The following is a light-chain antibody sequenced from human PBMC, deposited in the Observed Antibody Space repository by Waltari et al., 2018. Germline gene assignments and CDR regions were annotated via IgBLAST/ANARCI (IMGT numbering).Light chain of an antibody. CDR2: EVS. CDR1: SSDVGDYNY. V-gene: IGLV2-8*01. Sequence: QSALTQPPSASGSPGQSVTISCTGTSSDVGDYNYVPWYQQHPGTAPKLMIFEVSKRPSGGPDRFSGSKSGNTASLTVSGLQAEDEADYYCSSYAGSNNVVFGGGTKLTVL. J-gene: IGLJ2*01. CDR3: SSYAGSNNVV.